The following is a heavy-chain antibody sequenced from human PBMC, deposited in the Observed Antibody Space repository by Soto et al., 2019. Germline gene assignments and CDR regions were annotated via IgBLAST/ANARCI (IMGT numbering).Heavy chain of an antibody. Sequence: GGSLRLSCAASGFTFGSYAMYWVRQAPGKGLGWVAAIAKDGSNKYYADSVKGRFTISRDNSKNSLYLQMNSLRAEDTAVYYCASNAAGLLWFGELLFGGQGTLVTVSS. CDR2: IAKDGSNK. J-gene: IGHJ4*02. CDR1: GFTFGSYA. CDR3: ASNAAGLLWFGELLF. D-gene: IGHD3-10*01. V-gene: IGHV3-30*04.